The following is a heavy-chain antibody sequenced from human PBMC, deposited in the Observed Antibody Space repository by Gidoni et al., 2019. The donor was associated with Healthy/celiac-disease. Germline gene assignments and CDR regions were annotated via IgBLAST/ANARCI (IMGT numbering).Heavy chain of an antibody. J-gene: IGHJ4*02. V-gene: IGHV3-21*01. CDR1: GFTFSSYS. D-gene: IGHD4-4*01. CDR2: ISSSSSYI. Sequence: EVQLVESGGGLVKPGGSLRLSCAASGFTFSSYSMNWVRQAPGKGREWVSSISSSSSYIYYADSVKGRFTISRDNAKNSLYLQMNSLRAEDTAVYYCARDYSNYEGERYFDYWGQGTLVTVSS. CDR3: ARDYSNYEGERYFDY.